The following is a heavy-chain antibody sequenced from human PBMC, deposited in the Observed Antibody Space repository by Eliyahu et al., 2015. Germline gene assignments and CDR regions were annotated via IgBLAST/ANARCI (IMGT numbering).Heavy chain of an antibody. Sequence: QLQLQESGPGLVKPSETLSLTCPVSGDSISSDFYYWGWVRQPPGKGLEWVGTISSGGSAYYSPSLKSRVTISVDTSKNQFSLKLTSVTAADTAVYYCARDSRYGSARNCFDPWGQGTLVTVSP. CDR1: GDSISSDFYY. CDR2: ISSGGSA. V-gene: IGHV4-39*07. J-gene: IGHJ5*02. D-gene: IGHD3-10*01. CDR3: ARDSRYGSARNCFDP.